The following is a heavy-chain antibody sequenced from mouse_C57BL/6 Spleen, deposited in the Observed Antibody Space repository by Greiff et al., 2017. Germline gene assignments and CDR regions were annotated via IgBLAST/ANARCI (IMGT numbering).Heavy chain of an antibody. D-gene: IGHD2-1*01. V-gene: IGHV1-76*01. CDR2: IYPGSGNT. CDR1: GYTFTDYY. J-gene: IGHJ1*03. Sequence: QVQLQQSGAELVRPGASVKLSCKASGYTFTDYYINWVKQRPGQGLEWIARIYPGSGNTYYNEKFKGKATLTAEKSSSTAYMQLSSLTSEDSAVYVCARNGNYRYFDDWGTGTTVTVSS. CDR3: ARNGNYRYFDD.